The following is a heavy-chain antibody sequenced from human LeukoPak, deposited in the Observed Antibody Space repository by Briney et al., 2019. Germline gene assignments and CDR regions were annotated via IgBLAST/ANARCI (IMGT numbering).Heavy chain of an antibody. CDR3: MRRRYSGYLTDY. J-gene: IGHJ4*02. Sequence: GESLKISCKSSGYSFSTYWIGWVRQMPGKGLEWMGIIYPDDSDTRYSPSFQGQVTISADKSINTAYLQWSSLKASDTAMYYCMRRRYSGYLTDYWGQGTLVTVSS. CDR2: IYPDDSDT. V-gene: IGHV5-51*01. CDR1: GYSFSTYW. D-gene: IGHD5-12*01.